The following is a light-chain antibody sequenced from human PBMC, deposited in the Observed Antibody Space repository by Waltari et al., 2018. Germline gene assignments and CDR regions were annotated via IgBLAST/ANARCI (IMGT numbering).Light chain of an antibody. CDR1: NIESKS. J-gene: IGLJ1*01. Sequence: SYVLTQPPSVSVAPGKTASITCGGNNIESKSGHGYQHKPGQAPILVISYDSDRPSGIPERFSGSNSGNTATLTISRVEAGDEADYYCQVWDANTDPGVFGTGTEVTVL. V-gene: IGLV3-21*04. CDR3: QVWDANTDPGV. CDR2: YDS.